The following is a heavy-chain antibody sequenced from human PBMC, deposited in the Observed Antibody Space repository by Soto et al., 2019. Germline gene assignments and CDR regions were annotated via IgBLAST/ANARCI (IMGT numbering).Heavy chain of an antibody. D-gene: IGHD6-13*01. CDR2: ISAYNGNT. CDR1: GYTFTSYG. V-gene: IGHV1-18*01. CDR3: ARAVSSSWYPAYNWFDP. J-gene: IGHJ5*02. Sequence: GASVKVSCKASGYTFTSYGISWVRQAPGQGLEWMGWISAYNGNTNYAQKLQGRVTMTTDTSTSTAHMELRSLRSDDTAVYYCARAVSSSWYPAYNWFDPWGQGTLVTVSS.